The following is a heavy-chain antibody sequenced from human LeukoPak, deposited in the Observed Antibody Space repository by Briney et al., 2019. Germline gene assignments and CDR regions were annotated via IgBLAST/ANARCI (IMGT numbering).Heavy chain of an antibody. CDR1: GYTFTGYY. J-gene: IGHJ4*02. V-gene: IGHV1-2*02. CDR3: ARLTGGSREIIDY. Sequence: GASVNVSCKASGYTFTGYYMHWVRQAPGQGLEWMGWINPNSGGTNYAQKFQGRVTMTRDTSISTACMELSRLRSDDTAVYYCARLTGGSREIIDYWGQGTLVTVSS. CDR2: INPNSGGT. D-gene: IGHD1-26*01.